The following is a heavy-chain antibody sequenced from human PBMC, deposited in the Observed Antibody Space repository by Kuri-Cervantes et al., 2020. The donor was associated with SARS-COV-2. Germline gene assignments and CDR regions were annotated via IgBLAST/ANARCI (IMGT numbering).Heavy chain of an antibody. V-gene: IGHV1-2*02. CDR1: GYTFTGYY. D-gene: IGHD1-7*01. CDR2: INPNSGGT. CDR3: ARETPTGTTFFDY. Sequence: ASVKVSCKASGYTFTGYYMHWVRQAPRQGLEWMGWINPNSGGTNYAQKFQGRVTITRDTSISTAYMELSRLRSDDTAVYYCARETPTGTTFFDYWGQGTLVTVSS. J-gene: IGHJ4*02.